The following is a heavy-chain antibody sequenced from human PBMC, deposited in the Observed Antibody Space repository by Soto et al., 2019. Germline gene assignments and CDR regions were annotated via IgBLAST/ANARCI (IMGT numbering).Heavy chain of an antibody. V-gene: IGHV3-53*01. Sequence: EVQLVESGGGLIQPGGSLRISCAASGLTVSSSYMSWVRQAPGKGLEWVSVIYKDGSTYYADSVKGRFTISRDNSKNTLYLQMNSLRAEDTAVYHCARDPGHGSGHLVFDPWGQGTLVTVTS. D-gene: IGHD2-15*01. CDR2: IYKDGST. CDR3: ARDPGHGSGHLVFDP. J-gene: IGHJ5*02. CDR1: GLTVSSSY.